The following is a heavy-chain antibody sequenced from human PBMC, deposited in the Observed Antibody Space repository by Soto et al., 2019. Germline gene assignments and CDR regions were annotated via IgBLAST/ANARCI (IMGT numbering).Heavy chain of an antibody. CDR2: ISYDGNNK. Sequence: QVQLVESGGGVVQPGRSLRLSCAASGFTFSSFGVHWVRQAPGKGLEWVAVISYDGNNKYYADSVKGRFTISRDNSRKMVYLQMDRLRAEDTAVYYGAKDFRWCTSGVCLHSWFDTWGQGTLVTVSS. J-gene: IGHJ5*02. CDR3: AKDFRWCTSGVCLHSWFDT. D-gene: IGHD2-8*01. V-gene: IGHV3-30*18. CDR1: GFTFSSFG.